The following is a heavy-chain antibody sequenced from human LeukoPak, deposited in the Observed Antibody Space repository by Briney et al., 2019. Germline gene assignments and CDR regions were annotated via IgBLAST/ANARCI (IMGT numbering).Heavy chain of an antibody. V-gene: IGHV4-34*01. CDR3: ARRVRPLYYYHMDV. D-gene: IGHD1-1*01. J-gene: IGHJ6*03. CDR2: VNHSGST. Sequence: SETLSLTCAVYGGSFSGYYWSWIRQPPGKGLEWIGEVNHSGSTNYNPSLKSRVTISVDTSKNQFSLKLSSVTAADTAVYYCARRVRPLYYYHMDVWGKGTTVTISS. CDR1: GGSFSGYY.